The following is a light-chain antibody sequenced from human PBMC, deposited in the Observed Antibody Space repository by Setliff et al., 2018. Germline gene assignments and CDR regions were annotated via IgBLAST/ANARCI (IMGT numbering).Light chain of an antibody. CDR3: SAWDDSLNACV. J-gene: IGLJ1*01. V-gene: IGLV1-44*01. Sequence: ALAQPPSASGTPGQLVTISCSGSSSNIGRRTVNWYQQVPGMAPKLLIYSQNQRPSGVPDRFSASKSGTSASLAISGLQSDDEADYYCSAWDDSLNACVFGTGTKVTVL. CDR2: SQN. CDR1: SSNIGRRT.